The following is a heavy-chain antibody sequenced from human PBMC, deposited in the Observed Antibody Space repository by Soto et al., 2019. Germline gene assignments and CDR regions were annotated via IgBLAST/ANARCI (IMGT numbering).Heavy chain of an antibody. CDR2: INTFTGGT. V-gene: IGHV1-2*02. Sequence: QVQLEQSGAEVKKPGASVKVSCKASGYTFTGYYIHWVRQAPGQGLEWMGWINTFTGGTNSAQKFQARVTVTRDTSTSTAHMELTSLTSDDTAVYYCARDFSSTWPTFDSWGQGTLVTVSS. D-gene: IGHD6-13*01. CDR3: ARDFSSTWPTFDS. J-gene: IGHJ4*02. CDR1: GYTFTGYY.